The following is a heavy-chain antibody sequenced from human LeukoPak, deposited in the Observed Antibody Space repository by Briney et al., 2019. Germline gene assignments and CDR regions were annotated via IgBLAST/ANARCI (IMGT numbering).Heavy chain of an antibody. J-gene: IGHJ4*02. CDR2: ISSSSSYI. V-gene: IGHV3-21*01. Sequence: PGGSLRLSCAASGFTLSSYSMNWVRQAPGKGLEWVSSISSSSSYIYYADSVKGRFTISRDNAKNSLYLQMNSLRAEDTAVYYCARGPLGYDSSGYYYVPLYFDYWGQGTLVTVSS. CDR1: GFTLSSYS. D-gene: IGHD3-22*01. CDR3: ARGPLGYDSSGYYYVPLYFDY.